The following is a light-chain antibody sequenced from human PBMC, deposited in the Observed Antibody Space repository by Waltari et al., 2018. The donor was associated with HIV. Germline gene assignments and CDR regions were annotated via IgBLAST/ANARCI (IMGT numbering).Light chain of an antibody. J-gene: IGLJ2*01. V-gene: IGLV2-23*02. CDR2: EVS. CDR1: SSDVGTYKH. Sequence: QSALTQPASVSGSPGQSITISCTGSSSDVGTYKHVSWYQQHPGKAPRLIIFEVSKRPSGVSNRDSASKSGKTASLTVSGLRAEDEADYYCSSYAGSSTFVIFGGGTKLTVL. CDR3: SSYAGSSTFVI.